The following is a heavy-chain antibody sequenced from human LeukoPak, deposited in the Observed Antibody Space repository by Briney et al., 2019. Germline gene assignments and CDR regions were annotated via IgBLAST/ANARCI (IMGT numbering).Heavy chain of an antibody. CDR3: ARDHYYDSSGYYWGYYYYGMDV. D-gene: IGHD3-22*01. V-gene: IGHV4-30-4*01. J-gene: IGHJ6*02. CDR2: IYYSGST. Sequence: SETLSLTCTVSGGSISSGDYYWSWIRQPPGKGLEWIGYIYYSGSTYYNPSLKSRVTISVDTSKNQFSLKLSSVTAADTAVYYCARDHYYDSSGYYWGYYYYGMDVWGQGTTVTVSS. CDR1: GGSISSGDYY.